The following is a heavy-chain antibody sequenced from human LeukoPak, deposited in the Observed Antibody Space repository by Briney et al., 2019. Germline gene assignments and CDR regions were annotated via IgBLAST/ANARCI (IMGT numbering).Heavy chain of an antibody. V-gene: IGHV1-2*06. J-gene: IGHJ5*02. D-gene: IGHD2-15*01. CDR1: GYTLAAYY. CDR3: ARGYCSGGTCYLVETCLDP. CDR2: INPNSGGT. Sequence: ASVKVSCKASGYTLAAYYIYWVRQAPGQGLEWMGRINPNSGGTDYAQNFQGRVTMTREASISTAYMELSRLRSDNTAVYYGARGYCSGGTCYLVETCLDPWGQGTLVTVSS.